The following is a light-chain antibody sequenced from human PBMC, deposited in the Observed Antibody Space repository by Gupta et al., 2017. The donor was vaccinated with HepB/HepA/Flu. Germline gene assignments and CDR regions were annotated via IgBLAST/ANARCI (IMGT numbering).Light chain of an antibody. CDR2: WAS. Sequence: DIVMTQSPDSLAVSLGERATINCKSSQSALYSSNNKNYLAWYQQKPGQPPKLLIYWASTRESGVPDRFSGSRSGTDFTLTSSSLQAEDVAVYYCQQYYSTPLTFGGGTKVESK. V-gene: IGKV4-1*01. CDR3: QQYYSTPLT. CDR1: QSALYSSNNKNY. J-gene: IGKJ4*01.